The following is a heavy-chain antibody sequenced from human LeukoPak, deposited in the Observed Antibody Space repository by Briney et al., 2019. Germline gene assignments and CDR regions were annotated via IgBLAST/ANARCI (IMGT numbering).Heavy chain of an antibody. D-gene: IGHD1-26*01. CDR3: TREGVVGATAFDY. V-gene: IGHV4-38-2*02. Sequence: SETLSLTCTVSGGSISSYYWGWIRQPPGKGLEWIGNIYHSGSTYYNPSLKSRVTISVDTSKNQFSLKLSSVTAADTAVYYCTREGVVGATAFDYWGQGTLVTVSS. CDR2: IYHSGST. J-gene: IGHJ4*02. CDR1: GGSISSYY.